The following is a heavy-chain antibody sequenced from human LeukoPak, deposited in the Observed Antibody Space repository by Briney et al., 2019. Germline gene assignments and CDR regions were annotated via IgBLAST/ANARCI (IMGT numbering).Heavy chain of an antibody. CDR1: WDDFTRYD. V-gene: IGHV1-18*01. CDR3: ARRGAVGDAFGL. CDR2: ITTYNGSP. Sequence: ASVKVSCKTSWDDFTRYDITWVRLAPGQGLEWMGWITTYNGSPKYAQKFAGRVTMTRDTSTTTGYMELKSLTYDDTAVYFCARRGAVGDAFGLWGQGTLVTVSS. D-gene: IGHD1-26*01. J-gene: IGHJ3*01.